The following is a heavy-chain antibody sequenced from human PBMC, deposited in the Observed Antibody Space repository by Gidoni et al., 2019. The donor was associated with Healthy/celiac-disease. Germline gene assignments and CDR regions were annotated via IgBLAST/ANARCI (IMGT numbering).Heavy chain of an antibody. CDR2: ISYDGSNK. D-gene: IGHD5-18*01. Sequence: SSYAMHWVRQAPGKGLEWVAVISYDGSNKYYADSVKGRFTISRDNSKNTLYLQMNSLRAEDTAVYYCARDRLWIQLWSNLPITYYFDYWGKGTLVTVSS. V-gene: IGHV3-30*01. CDR1: SSYA. J-gene: IGHJ4*02. CDR3: ARDRLWIQLWSNLPITYYFDY.